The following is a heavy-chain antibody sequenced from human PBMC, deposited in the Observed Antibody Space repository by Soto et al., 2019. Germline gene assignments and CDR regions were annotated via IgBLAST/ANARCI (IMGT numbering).Heavy chain of an antibody. CDR2: ISKDGIQK. CDR3: ARSYCGDDCALDY. Sequence: QVHLVESGGGVVQPGRSLRLSCAASGFTYNNYVMHWVRQAPGKGLEWVVVISKDGIQKHYADSVKGRFTSSRDNSKNTLYLQMNSLRAEDTALYYCARSYCGDDCALDYWGQGTLVTV. D-gene: IGHD2-21*01. J-gene: IGHJ4*02. V-gene: IGHV3-30-3*01. CDR1: GFTYNNYV.